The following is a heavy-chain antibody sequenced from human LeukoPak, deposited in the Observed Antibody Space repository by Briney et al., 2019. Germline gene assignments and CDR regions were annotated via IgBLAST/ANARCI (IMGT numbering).Heavy chain of an antibody. J-gene: IGHJ4*02. CDR2: ISGSGGST. CDR3: AKDRPLLWFGELPVTYYFDY. CDR1: GFTFSSYA. D-gene: IGHD3-10*01. Sequence: GGSLRLSCAASGFTFSSYAMSWVRQAPGKGLEWVSAISGSGGSTYYADSVKGRFTISRDNSKNTLYLQMNSLRAEDTAVYYCAKDRPLLWFGELPVTYYFDYWGQGTLVTVSS. V-gene: IGHV3-23*01.